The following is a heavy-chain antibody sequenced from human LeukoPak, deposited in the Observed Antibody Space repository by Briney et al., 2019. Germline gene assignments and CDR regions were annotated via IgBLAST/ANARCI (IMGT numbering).Heavy chain of an antibody. V-gene: IGHV3-7*01. CDR2: IKQDGSEK. D-gene: IGHD1-26*01. Sequence: GGSLRLSCAASGFTFSSYWMSWVRQAPGKGLEWVANIKQDGSEKYYVDSVKGRFTISRDNAKNSLYLQMNSLRAEDTAVYYCARIRPWAPHDAFDIWGQGTMVTVSS. CDR3: ARIRPWAPHDAFDI. J-gene: IGHJ3*02. CDR1: GFTFSSYW.